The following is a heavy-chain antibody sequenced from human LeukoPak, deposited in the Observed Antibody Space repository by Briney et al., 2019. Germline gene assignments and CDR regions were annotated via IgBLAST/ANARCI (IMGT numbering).Heavy chain of an antibody. V-gene: IGHV3-30-3*01. CDR3: ATPLDYYDRSDSHQGGD. Sequence: GGSLRLSCAASGLTFSTYAMHWVRQAPGKGLEWVAVISSGGNNKYYADSVKGRFTVSRDNAKNSLYLQMNSLRAEDTAVYYCATPLDYYDRSDSHQGGDWGQGTLVTVSS. CDR2: ISSGGNNK. J-gene: IGHJ4*02. D-gene: IGHD3-22*01. CDR1: GLTFSTYA.